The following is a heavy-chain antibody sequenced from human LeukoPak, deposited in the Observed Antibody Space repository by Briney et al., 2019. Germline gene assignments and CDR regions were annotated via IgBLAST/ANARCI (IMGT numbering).Heavy chain of an antibody. D-gene: IGHD2-2*01. CDR3: ARLRAPASFAFDL. CDR1: GFTFSSYA. J-gene: IGHJ3*01. V-gene: IGHV3-23*01. Sequence: GGSLRLSCAASGFTFSSYAMSWVRQAPGKGLEWVSAISGSGGSTYYADSVEGRFTISRDNSKNTLYLQMNSLRAEDTAVYYCARLRAPASFAFDLCGQGTMVTVSS. CDR2: ISGSGGST.